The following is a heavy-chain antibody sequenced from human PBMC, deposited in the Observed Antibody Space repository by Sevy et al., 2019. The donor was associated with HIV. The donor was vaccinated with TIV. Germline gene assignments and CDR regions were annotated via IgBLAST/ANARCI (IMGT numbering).Heavy chain of an antibody. CDR3: ARDGFAFDT. D-gene: IGHD2-2*03. Sequence: GGSLRLSCEASGFKWKDNWMTWVRQAPGQGPEWVANIKEDGRETYYLDSVKGRFTISRDNAKNSVHLQMRSLRAEDTAVYYCARDGFAFDTWGPGTLVTVSS. CDR2: IKEDGRET. J-gene: IGHJ4*02. V-gene: IGHV3-7*03. CDR1: GFKWKDNW.